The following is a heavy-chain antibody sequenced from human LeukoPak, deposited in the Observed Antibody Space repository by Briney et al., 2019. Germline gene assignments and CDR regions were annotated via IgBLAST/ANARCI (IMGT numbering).Heavy chain of an antibody. CDR1: GFTFSSYG. Sequence: PGGSLRLSCAAPGFTFSSYGMSWVRQAPGKGLEWVSAISGSGGSTYYADSVKGRFTISRDNSKNTLYLQMNSLRAEDTAVYYCAKDWDDYYDSSGHLPGAFDYWGQGTLVTVSS. J-gene: IGHJ4*02. D-gene: IGHD3-22*01. CDR2: ISGSGGST. V-gene: IGHV3-23*01. CDR3: AKDWDDYYDSSGHLPGAFDY.